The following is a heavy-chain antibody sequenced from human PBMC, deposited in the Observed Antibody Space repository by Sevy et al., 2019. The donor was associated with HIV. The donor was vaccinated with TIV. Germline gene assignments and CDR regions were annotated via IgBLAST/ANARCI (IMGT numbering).Heavy chain of an antibody. CDR1: GFTFSTYA. CDR3: AKGFCSGGSCPRDYYYYGMDV. Sequence: GGSLRLSCAASGFTFSTYAMNWVRQAPGKGLEWVSSISGSGRYTYYADSVEGRFTISRDSSKNTLYLQMNSLRADDTAVYYCAKGFCSGGSCPRDYYYYGMDVWGQGTTVIVSS. CDR2: ISGSGRYT. J-gene: IGHJ6*02. V-gene: IGHV3-23*01. D-gene: IGHD2-15*01.